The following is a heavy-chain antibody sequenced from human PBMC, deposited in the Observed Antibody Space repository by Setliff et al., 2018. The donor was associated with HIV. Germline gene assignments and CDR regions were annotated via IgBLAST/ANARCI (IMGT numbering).Heavy chain of an antibody. Sequence: PSETLSLTCTVSGGSISSNSYYWGWIRQPPGKGLEWIGSIYHSGRTYYNPSLKSRVSISVDRSGNQFSLRLTSVTAADTAVYYCATCRHRPSNWFDPWGQGTVVTVSS. V-gene: IGHV4-39*07. CDR2: IYHSGRT. CDR3: ATCRHRPSNWFDP. J-gene: IGHJ5*02. CDR1: GGSISSNSYY.